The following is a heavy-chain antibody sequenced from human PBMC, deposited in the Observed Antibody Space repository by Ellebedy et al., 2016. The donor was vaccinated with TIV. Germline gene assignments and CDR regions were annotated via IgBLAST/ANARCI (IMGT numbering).Heavy chain of an antibody. V-gene: IGHV3-23*01. CDR3: AKGSQWLGRTCFDY. CDR1: GFTFSSYA. CDR2: ISGNGGRT. J-gene: IGHJ4*02. Sequence: PGGSLRLSCAASGFTFSSYAMSWVRQAPGKGLEWVSSISGNGGRTDYADSVKGRFTISRDNSNNSLYLQMNSLRAEDTAVYYSAKGSQWLGRTCFDYWGQGTLVTVSS. D-gene: IGHD6-19*01.